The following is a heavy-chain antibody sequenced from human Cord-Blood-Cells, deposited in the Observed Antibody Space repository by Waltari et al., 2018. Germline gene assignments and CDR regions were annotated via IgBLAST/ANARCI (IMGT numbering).Heavy chain of an antibody. CDR2: ISAYNGNT. CDR3: ARLYGSGSYYIYPFDY. V-gene: IGHV1-18*01. J-gene: IGHJ4*02. CDR1: GYTFTSYG. Sequence: QVQLVQSGAEVKKPGASVKVSCKASGYTFTSYGLSWVRQAPGQGLDWMGWISAYNGNTNYAQKLQGRVTMTTDTSASTAYMELRSLRSDDTAVYYWARLYGSGSYYIYPFDYWGQGTLVTVSS. D-gene: IGHD3-10*01.